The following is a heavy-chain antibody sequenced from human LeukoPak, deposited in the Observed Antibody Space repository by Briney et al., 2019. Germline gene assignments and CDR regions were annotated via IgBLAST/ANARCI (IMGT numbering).Heavy chain of an antibody. Sequence: SETLSLTCTVSGGSISSYYWSWIRQPPGKGLEWIGYIYYSGSTNYNPSLKSRVTISVDTSKNQFSLKLSSVTAADTAVYYCAREGGSGFPDYWGQGTLVTVSS. CDR1: GGSISSYY. J-gene: IGHJ4*02. D-gene: IGHD2-15*01. CDR3: AREGGSGFPDY. V-gene: IGHV4-59*01. CDR2: IYYSGST.